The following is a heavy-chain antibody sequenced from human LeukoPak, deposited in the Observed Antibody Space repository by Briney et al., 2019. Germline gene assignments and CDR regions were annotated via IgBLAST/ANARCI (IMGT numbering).Heavy chain of an antibody. CDR2: INPNSGGT. J-gene: IGHJ5*02. D-gene: IGHD3-10*01. V-gene: IGHV1-2*02. CDR3: ARVESYYYGSGSSPIIDP. Sequence: GASVTVSCKASGYTFTGYYMHWVRQAPGQGLEWMGWINPNSGGTNYAQKFQGRVTMTRDTSISTAYMELSRLRSDDTAVYYCARVESYYYGSGSSPIIDPWGQGTLVTVSS. CDR1: GYTFTGYY.